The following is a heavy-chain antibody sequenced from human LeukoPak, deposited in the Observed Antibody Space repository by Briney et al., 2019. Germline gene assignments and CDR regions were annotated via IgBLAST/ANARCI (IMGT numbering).Heavy chain of an antibody. CDR2: ISSSGSTI. CDR1: GFTFSSYE. Sequence: GGSLRLSCAASGFTFSSYEMNWVRQAPGKGLEWVSYISSSGSTIYYADSVKGRFTISRDNAKNSLYLQMNSLRAEDTAVYYCARAPEYCSGGSCYRDAFVIWGQGTMVTVSS. CDR3: ARAPEYCSGGSCYRDAFVI. J-gene: IGHJ3*02. D-gene: IGHD2-15*01. V-gene: IGHV3-48*03.